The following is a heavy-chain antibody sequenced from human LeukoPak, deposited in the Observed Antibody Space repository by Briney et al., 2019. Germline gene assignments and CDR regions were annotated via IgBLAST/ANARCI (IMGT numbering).Heavy chain of an antibody. J-gene: IGHJ4*02. V-gene: IGHV1-69*05. D-gene: IGHD3-22*01. Sequence: SVKVSCKASGGTFSSYAISRVRQAPGRGLEWMGRIIPIFGTANYAQKFQGRVTITTDESTSTAYMELSSLRSEDTAVYYCARDNRITMIGLDYWGQGTLVTVSS. CDR3: ARDNRITMIGLDY. CDR2: IIPIFGTA. CDR1: GGTFSSYA.